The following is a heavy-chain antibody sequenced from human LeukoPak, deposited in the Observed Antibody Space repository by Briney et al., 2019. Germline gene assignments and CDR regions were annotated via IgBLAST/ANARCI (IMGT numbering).Heavy chain of an antibody. J-gene: IGHJ4*02. D-gene: IGHD4-17*01. CDR3: ASMTTVTSFNY. CDR2: INHSGST. Sequence: PSKTLSLTCAVYGGSFSGYYWSWIRQPPGKGLEWIGEINHSGSTNYNPSLKSRVTISVDTSKNQFSLKLSSVTAADTAVYYCASMTTVTSFNYWGQGTLVTVSS. CDR1: GGSFSGYY. V-gene: IGHV4-34*01.